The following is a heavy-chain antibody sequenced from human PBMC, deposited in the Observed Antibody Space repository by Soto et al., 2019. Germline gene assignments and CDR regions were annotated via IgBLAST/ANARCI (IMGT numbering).Heavy chain of an antibody. Sequence: GWSLRLSCAASGFTFSSYSMNWVRQAPGKGLGWVSSISSSSSYIYYADSVKGRFTISRDNAKNSLYLQMNSLRAEDTAVYYCARKDTAILYYFDYWGQGTLVTVSS. CDR2: ISSSSSYI. CDR3: ARKDTAILYYFDY. V-gene: IGHV3-21*01. CDR1: GFTFSSYS. J-gene: IGHJ4*02. D-gene: IGHD5-18*01.